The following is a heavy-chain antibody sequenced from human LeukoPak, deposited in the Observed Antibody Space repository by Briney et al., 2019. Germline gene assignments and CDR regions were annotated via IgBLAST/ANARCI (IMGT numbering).Heavy chain of an antibody. CDR1: GGSISSYY. V-gene: IGHV4-59*08. CDR2: IYYSGST. J-gene: IGHJ2*01. Sequence: PSETLSLTCTVSGGSISSYYWSWIRQPPGKGLEWIGYIYYSGSTNYNPSLKSRVTISVDTSKNQFSLKLSSVTAADTAVYYCARVVCSSTSCYTRSYWYFDLWGRGTLVTVSS. CDR3: ARVVCSSTSCYTRSYWYFDL. D-gene: IGHD2-2*02.